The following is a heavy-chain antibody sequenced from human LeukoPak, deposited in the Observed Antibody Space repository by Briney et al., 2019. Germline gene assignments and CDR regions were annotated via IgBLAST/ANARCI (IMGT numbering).Heavy chain of an antibody. J-gene: IGHJ6*03. Sequence: SVKVSCKASGGTFSSYAISWVRQAPGQGLEWMGGIIPIFGTANYAQKFQGRVTITADESTSTAYMELSSLRSEDTTVYYCAILAAADRRLYYYYYMDVWGKGTTVTVSS. CDR3: AILAAADRRLYYYYYMDV. D-gene: IGHD6-13*01. CDR1: GGTFSSYA. CDR2: IIPIFGTA. V-gene: IGHV1-69*13.